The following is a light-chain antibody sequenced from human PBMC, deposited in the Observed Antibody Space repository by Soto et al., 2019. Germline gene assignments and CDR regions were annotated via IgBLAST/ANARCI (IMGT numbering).Light chain of an antibody. J-gene: IGLJ1*01. CDR2: DVN. Sequence: QSVLAQPASVYGSPGQSITISCTGTSNDVGHFNYVSWFQQHPGKAPKLLIFDVNNWPSGVSDRFSGSKSGNTASLTISGLQPEDEADYYCTSFTTSDTFVFGSGTKVTVL. CDR3: TSFTTSDTFV. V-gene: IGLV2-14*03. CDR1: SNDVGHFNY.